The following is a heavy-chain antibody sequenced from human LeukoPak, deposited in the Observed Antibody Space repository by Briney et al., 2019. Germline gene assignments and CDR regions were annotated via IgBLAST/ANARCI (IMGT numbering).Heavy chain of an antibody. V-gene: IGHV4-34*01. J-gene: IGHJ3*02. CDR3: ARADDSSGFLTYDAFDI. CDR2: INHSGST. CDR1: GGSFSGYY. Sequence: SETLSLTCAVYGGSFSGYYWSWIRQPPPKGLEWIGEINHSGSTNYNPSLKSRVTISVDTSKNQFSLKLSSVTAADTAVYYCARADDSSGFLTYDAFDIWGQGTMVTVSS. D-gene: IGHD3-22*01.